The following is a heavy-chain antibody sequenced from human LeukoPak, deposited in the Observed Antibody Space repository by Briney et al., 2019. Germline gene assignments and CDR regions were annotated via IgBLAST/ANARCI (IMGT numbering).Heavy chain of an antibody. D-gene: IGHD3-22*01. Sequence: GGSLRLSCAASGCTFSSNYMSWVRQAPGKGLEWVSVVYSGGSTYYADSVKGRFTISRDNSKNTLYLQMNSLRAEDTAVYYCARGAPGARITMIVDEDYWGQGTLVTVSS. J-gene: IGHJ4*02. CDR1: GCTFSSNY. V-gene: IGHV3-53*01. CDR2: VYSGGST. CDR3: ARGAPGARITMIVDEDY.